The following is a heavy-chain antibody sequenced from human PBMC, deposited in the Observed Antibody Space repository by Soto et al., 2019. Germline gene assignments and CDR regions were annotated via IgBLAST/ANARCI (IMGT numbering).Heavy chain of an antibody. D-gene: IGHD6-13*01. V-gene: IGHV4-31*03. J-gene: IGHJ5*02. Sequence: SETLCLTCTVSGVSISSGGYYWSWIRQHPGKGLEWIGYIYYSGSTYYNPSLKSRVTISVDTSKNQFSLKLSSVTAADTAVYYCARDLAGYSSSWYRWFDPWGQGTLVTVSS. CDR1: GVSISSGGYY. CDR2: IYYSGST. CDR3: ARDLAGYSSSWYRWFDP.